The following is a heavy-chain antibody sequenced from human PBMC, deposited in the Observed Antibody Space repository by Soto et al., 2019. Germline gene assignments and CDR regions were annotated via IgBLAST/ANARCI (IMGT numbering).Heavy chain of an antibody. J-gene: IGHJ5*02. CDR2: IYYSGST. D-gene: IGHD3-3*01. CDR1: GGSISSYY. V-gene: IGHV4-59*01. CDR3: ARTYYDFWSGYWRWFDP. Sequence: SETLSLTCTVSGGSISSYYWSWIRQPPGKGLKWIGYIYYSGSTNYIPSLKSRVTISIDTSKNQFSLKLSSVTAADTAVYYCARTYYDFWSGYWRWFDPWGQGTLVTVSS.